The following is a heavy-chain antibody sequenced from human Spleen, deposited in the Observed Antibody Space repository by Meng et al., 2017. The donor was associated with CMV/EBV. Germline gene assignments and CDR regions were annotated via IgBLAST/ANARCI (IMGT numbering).Heavy chain of an antibody. CDR1: GRSISSYY. D-gene: IGHD1-26*01. V-gene: IGHV4-59*12. J-gene: IGHJ4*02. CDR2: IYYSGST. CDR3: ARDYRGIAEDYGDY. Sequence: QAQLQESAPGLVTPSETLSLPCTVSGRSISSYYWNWIRQPPGKGLEWIGYIYYSGSTNYNPSLKSRVTISVDTSKNQFSLKLSSVTAADTAVYYCARDYRGIAEDYGDYIGQGTLVTVSS.